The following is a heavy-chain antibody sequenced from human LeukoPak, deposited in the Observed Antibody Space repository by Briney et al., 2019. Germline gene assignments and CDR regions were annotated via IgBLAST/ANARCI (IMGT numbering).Heavy chain of an antibody. D-gene: IGHD6-13*01. V-gene: IGHV1-2*02. CDR3: ARWYNSCWYDY. J-gene: IGHJ4*02. Sequence: ASVKVSCKASGYTFGCYHLLWMRQAPGQGLEWLGWINPDTGATRYGQKFQGRVTMTRDTSISTVYMELSRLRSDDTAVYYCARWYNSCWYDYWGQGTLVSVSS. CDR2: INPDTGAT. CDR1: GYTFGCYH.